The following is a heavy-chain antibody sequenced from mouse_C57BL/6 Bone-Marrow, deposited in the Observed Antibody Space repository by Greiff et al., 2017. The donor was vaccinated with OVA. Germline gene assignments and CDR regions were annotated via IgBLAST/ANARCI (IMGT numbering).Heavy chain of an antibody. CDR1: GYTFTSYW. CDR3: ARSGTPWFAY. J-gene: IGHJ3*01. CDR2: IHPNSGST. Sequence: QVQLQQPGAELVKPGASVKLSCKASGYTFTSYWMHWVKQRPGQGLEWIGMIHPNSGSTNYNEKFKSKATLTVDNSASTAYMQLSSLTSEDSAVYYCARSGTPWFAYWGKGTLVTVSA. D-gene: IGHD3-1*01. V-gene: IGHV1-64*01.